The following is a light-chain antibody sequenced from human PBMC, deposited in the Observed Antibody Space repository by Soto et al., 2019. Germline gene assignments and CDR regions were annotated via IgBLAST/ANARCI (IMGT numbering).Light chain of an antibody. J-gene: IGLJ1*01. CDR3: SSLTTSFTYV. Sequence: QSVLTQPASVSGSPGQSVAISCTGTSSDVGAYNYISWYQQHPGKALKLLLSEVSNRPSGVSDRFSGSKSGNTASLTISELQAEDEADYYCSSLTTSFTYVFGTGTKVTVL. CDR1: SSDVGAYNY. CDR2: EVS. V-gene: IGLV2-14*01.